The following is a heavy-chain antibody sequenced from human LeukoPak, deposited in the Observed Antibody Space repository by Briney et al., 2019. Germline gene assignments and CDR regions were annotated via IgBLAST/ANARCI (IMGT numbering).Heavy chain of an antibody. D-gene: IGHD2-2*01. CDR3: AKDPRVVPAANWFDP. J-gene: IGHJ5*02. CDR1: GFTFSSYA. Sequence: GGSLRLSCAASGFTFSSYAMSWVRQAPGKGLEWVSAISGSGGSTYYADSVKGRFTISRDNSKNTLYLQMNSLRAEDTAVYYCAKDPRVVPAANWFDPWGQGTLVTASS. CDR2: ISGSGGST. V-gene: IGHV3-23*01.